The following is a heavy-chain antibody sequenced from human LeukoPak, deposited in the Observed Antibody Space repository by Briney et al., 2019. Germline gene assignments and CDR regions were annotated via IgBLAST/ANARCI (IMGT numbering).Heavy chain of an antibody. CDR3: AREVSVGRAYYYYGMDV. D-gene: IGHD4-23*01. V-gene: IGHV1-2*02. CDR2: INPNSGGT. Sequence: GASVKVSCKASGYTFTGYYMYWVRQAPGQGLEWMGWINPNSGGTNYAQKFQGRVTMTRDTSISTAYMELSRLRSDDTAVYYCAREVSVGRAYYYYGMDVWGQGTTVTVSS. CDR1: GYTFTGYY. J-gene: IGHJ6*02.